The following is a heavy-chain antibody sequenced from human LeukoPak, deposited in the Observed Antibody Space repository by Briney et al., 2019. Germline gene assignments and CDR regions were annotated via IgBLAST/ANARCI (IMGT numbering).Heavy chain of an antibody. Sequence: GGSLRLSCAASGFTFSSYGMHWVRQAPGKGLEWVAVISYDGSKKYYADSVKGRFTISRDNSKNTLYLQMNSLRAEDTAVYYCAKGSGYSYGYPNWFDPWGQGTLVTVSS. D-gene: IGHD5-18*01. CDR3: AKGSGYSYGYPNWFDP. CDR1: GFTFSSYG. CDR2: ISYDGSKK. J-gene: IGHJ5*02. V-gene: IGHV3-30*18.